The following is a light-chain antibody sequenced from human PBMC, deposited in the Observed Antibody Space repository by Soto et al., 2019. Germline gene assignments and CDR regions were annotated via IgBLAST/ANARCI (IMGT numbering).Light chain of an antibody. CDR1: QGISSY. J-gene: IGKJ3*01. V-gene: IGKV1-9*01. CDR3: QQLNV. Sequence: DIQLTQSPSFLSASVGDRVTITCRASQGISSYLAWYQQKPGKAPKLLIYAASTLQSGVPLRFSGSGSGTEFTLTISSLQPEDFATYYCQQLNVFGPGTKVDIK. CDR2: AAS.